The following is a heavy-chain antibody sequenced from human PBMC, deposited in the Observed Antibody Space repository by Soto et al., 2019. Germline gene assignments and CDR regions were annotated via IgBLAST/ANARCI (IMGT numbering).Heavy chain of an antibody. CDR3: ASGPRLATSPSTIAGRLFSRGAFWFDS. D-gene: IGHD6-13*01. Sequence: SETLSLTCAVYGGSLSCDYWSWILQSPGKGLGCIGETSRSGRPNYNPSLKSRVTMSVDTSKNQFSLTLNSVTAADTAVHYCASGPRLATSPSTIAGRLFSRGAFWFDSCGQGTLVTVSS. J-gene: IGHJ5*01. CDR1: GGSLSCDY. V-gene: IGHV4-34*01. CDR2: TSRSGRP.